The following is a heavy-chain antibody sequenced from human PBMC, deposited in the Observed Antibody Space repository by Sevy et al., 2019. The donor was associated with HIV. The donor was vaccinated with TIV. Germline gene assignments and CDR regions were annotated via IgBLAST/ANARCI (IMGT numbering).Heavy chain of an antibody. CDR3: ARRGYGYHWNNWFDP. V-gene: IGHV5-51*01. CDR2: IYPGDSDT. J-gene: IGHJ5*02. Sequence: GESLKISCKGSGYSFTSYWIGWVRQMPGKGLEWMGIIYPGDSDTRYSPSFQGQVTISAGKSISTAYLQWSSLKASDTAMYYCARRGYGYHWNNWFDPWGQGTLVTVSS. CDR1: GYSFTSYW. D-gene: IGHD5-12*01.